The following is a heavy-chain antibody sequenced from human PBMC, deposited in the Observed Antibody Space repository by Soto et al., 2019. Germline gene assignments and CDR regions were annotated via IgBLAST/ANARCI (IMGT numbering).Heavy chain of an antibody. CDR2: FFIGGNT. CDR3: ARGRHILTGYYRDLNYGMDV. V-gene: IGHV4-39*01. Sequence: SETLSLTCTVSGGSIRSSTCYWGWMRQPPGKGLEWIASFFIGGNTYYNPSLKSRVTISVDTSKNQFSLKLSSVTAADTAVYYCARGRHILTGYYRDLNYGMDVWGQGTTVTVSS. J-gene: IGHJ6*02. CDR1: GGSIRSSTCY. D-gene: IGHD3-9*01.